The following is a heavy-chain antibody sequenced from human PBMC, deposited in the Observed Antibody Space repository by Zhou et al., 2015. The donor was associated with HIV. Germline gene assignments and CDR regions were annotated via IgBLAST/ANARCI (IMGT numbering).Heavy chain of an antibody. CDR2: LIPVIGLA. CDR3: AAVRHIAGAGTNRYWFDP. Sequence: QVQLVQSGAEVKKPGSSVKVSCKASGGIFRSFGISWVRQAPGQGLEWMGGLIPVIGLANSAQKFQDRVTISADESTSTAYMELSSLRSGDTAVYYCAAVRHIAGAGTNRYWFDPWGQGNPGSPSPQ. CDR1: GGIFRSFG. J-gene: IGHJ5*02. V-gene: IGHV1-69*01. D-gene: IGHD6-13*01.